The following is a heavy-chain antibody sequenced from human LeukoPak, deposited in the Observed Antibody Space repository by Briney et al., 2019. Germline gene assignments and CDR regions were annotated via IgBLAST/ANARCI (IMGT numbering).Heavy chain of an antibody. Sequence: PPETLTLTCTVSGGSISSHYWSWIRQPPGKGLEWIGYIYYSGSTNYNPSLKSRVTISVDTSKNQFSLKLSSVTAADTAVYYCARGGYVWFDPWGQGTLVTVSS. J-gene: IGHJ5*02. CDR2: IYYSGST. D-gene: IGHD3-10*02. CDR1: GGSISSHY. CDR3: ARGGYVWFDP. V-gene: IGHV4-59*11.